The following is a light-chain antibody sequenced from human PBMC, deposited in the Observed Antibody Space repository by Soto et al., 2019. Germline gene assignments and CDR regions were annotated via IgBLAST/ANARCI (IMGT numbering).Light chain of an antibody. V-gene: IGKV1-5*03. J-gene: IGKJ2*01. CDR1: QSIRTW. Sequence: DIQMTQSPSTLSAAVGDRVTITCQASQSIRTWLAWYQQRPGEAPNLLIYEASKLQIGVPSRFGGSGSGTEFTVTISSLQPDDVGTYYCQQYYTYPYIFGQGTKLEI. CDR2: EAS. CDR3: QQYYTYPYI.